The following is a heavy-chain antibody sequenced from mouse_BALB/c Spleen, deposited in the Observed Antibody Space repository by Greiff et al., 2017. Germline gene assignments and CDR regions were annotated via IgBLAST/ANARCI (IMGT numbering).Heavy chain of an antibody. J-gene: IGHJ2*01. CDR1: GFTFSSYG. Sequence: EVKLMESGGDLVKPGGSLKLSCAASGFTFSSYGMSWVRQTPDKRLEWVATISSGGSYTYYPDSVKGRFTISRDNAKNTLYLQMSSLKSEDTAMYYCARLLSMGYYFDYWGQGTTLTVSS. CDR3: ARLLSMGYYFDY. CDR2: ISSGGSYT. V-gene: IGHV5-6*01. D-gene: IGHD2-10*02.